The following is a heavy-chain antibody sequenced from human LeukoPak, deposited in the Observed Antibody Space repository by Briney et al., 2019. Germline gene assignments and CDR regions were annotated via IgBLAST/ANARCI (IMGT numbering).Heavy chain of an antibody. J-gene: IGHJ4*02. CDR2: TYYRSKWHS. D-gene: IGHD3-10*01. Sequence: SQTLSLTCAISGDSVSSNSAAWNWIRQSPSRGLEWLGRTYYRSKWHSYYAPSVKGRITINPDTSKNQSSLQLKSVTPEDTAVYYCARMVGLVSDFWGQGTLVTVSS. CDR3: ARMVGLVSDF. CDR1: GDSVSSNSAA. V-gene: IGHV6-1*01.